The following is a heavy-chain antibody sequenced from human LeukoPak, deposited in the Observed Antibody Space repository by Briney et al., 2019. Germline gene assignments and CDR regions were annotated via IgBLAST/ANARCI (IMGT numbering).Heavy chain of an antibody. J-gene: IGHJ4*02. CDR3: ARDRSSGWYVYDY. CDR1: GFTFSSYE. CDR2: ISSSGSTI. Sequence: GGSLRLSCAASGFTFSSYEMNWVRQAPGKGLEWVSYISSSGSTIYYADSVKGRFTISRNTSKNTLYLQMNSLRADDTAVYYCARDRSSGWYVYDYWGQGTLVTVSS. D-gene: IGHD6-19*01. V-gene: IGHV3-48*03.